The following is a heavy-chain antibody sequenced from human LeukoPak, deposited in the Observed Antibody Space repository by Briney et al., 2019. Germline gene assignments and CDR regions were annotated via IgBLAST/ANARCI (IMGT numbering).Heavy chain of an antibody. D-gene: IGHD2-2*01. J-gene: IGHJ5*02. CDR2: FNHSGRT. CDR1: GVSISSSSYY. CDR3: ARHLPLPAAIIGWFDP. V-gene: IGHV4-39*01. Sequence: PSETLSLSCTVSGVSISSSSYYWGWIRQPPGKGLEWFGEFNHSGRTNYNPSLKSRVTISVDTSKNQFSLKLSSVTAADTAVYYCARHLPLPAAIIGWFDPWGQGTLVTVSS.